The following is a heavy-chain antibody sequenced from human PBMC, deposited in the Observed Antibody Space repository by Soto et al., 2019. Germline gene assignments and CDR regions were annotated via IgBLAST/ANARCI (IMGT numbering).Heavy chain of an antibody. CDR1: GFNFGSHG. CDR3: ARWPREGFGESWDV. CDR2: IWYDGSNK. J-gene: IGHJ6*02. V-gene: IGHV3-33*01. D-gene: IGHD3-10*01. Sequence: QVQLVESGGGVVQPGRSLRLSCTASGFNFGSHGMHWVRQAPGKGLEWVGVIWYDGSNKFYGDSVKGRFIISRDNSKNTMYLEMSSLRVEDTAVYYCARWPREGFGESWDVWGQGTMVTVSS.